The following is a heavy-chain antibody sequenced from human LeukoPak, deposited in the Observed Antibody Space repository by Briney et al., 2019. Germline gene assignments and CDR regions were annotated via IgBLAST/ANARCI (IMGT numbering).Heavy chain of an antibody. J-gene: IGHJ4*02. D-gene: IGHD3-22*01. V-gene: IGHV4-31*03. CDR3: ARGRPSEYYYDSSGSDLDY. CDR1: GGSISSGGYY. Sequence: SETLSLTCTVSGGSISSGGYYWSWIRQHPGTGLEWIVYIYYSGSTYYNPSLKSRVTISVDTSKNQFSLKLSSVTAADTAVYYCARGRPSEYYYDSSGSDLDYWGQGTLVTVSS. CDR2: IYYSGST.